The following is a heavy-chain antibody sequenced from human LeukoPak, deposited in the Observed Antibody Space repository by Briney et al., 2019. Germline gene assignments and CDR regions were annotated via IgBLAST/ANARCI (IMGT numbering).Heavy chain of an antibody. D-gene: IGHD3-22*01. CDR2: IYYSGST. J-gene: IGHJ4*02. CDR1: GGSISSSSYY. CDR3: ARARVSSGYYDY. Sequence: SETLSLTCTVSGGSISSSSYYWGWIRQPPGKGLEWIGSIYYSGSTYYNPSLKSRVTISVDTSKNQFSLRLSSVTAADTAVYYCARARVSSGYYDYWGQGTLVTVSS. V-gene: IGHV4-39*01.